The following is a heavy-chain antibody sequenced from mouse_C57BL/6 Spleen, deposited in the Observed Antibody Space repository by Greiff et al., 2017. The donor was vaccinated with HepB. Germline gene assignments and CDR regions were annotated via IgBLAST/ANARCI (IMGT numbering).Heavy chain of an antibody. CDR1: GYTFTSYW. CDR3: ARTSYYGSSYPWFAY. Sequence: VKLQQPGAELVRPGTSVKLSCKASGYTFTSYWMHWVKQRPGQGLEWIGVIDPSDSYTNYNQKFKGKATLTVDTSSSTAYLQLSSLTSEDSAVYYCARTSYYGSSYPWFAYWGQGTLVTVSA. V-gene: IGHV1-59*01. D-gene: IGHD1-1*01. J-gene: IGHJ3*01. CDR2: IDPSDSYT.